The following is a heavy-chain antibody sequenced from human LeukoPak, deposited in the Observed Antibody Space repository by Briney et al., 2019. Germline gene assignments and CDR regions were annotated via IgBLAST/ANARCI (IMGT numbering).Heavy chain of an antibody. D-gene: IGHD2-21*02. Sequence: ASVKVSCKASGYTFTSYYMHWVRQAPGQGLEWMGGFDPEDGETIYAQKFQGRVTMTEDTSTDTAYMELSSLRSEDTAVYYCATDVMSLEHIVVVTGAFDIWGQGTMVTVSS. CDR2: FDPEDGET. V-gene: IGHV1-24*01. CDR3: ATDVMSLEHIVVVTGAFDI. J-gene: IGHJ3*02. CDR1: GYTFTSYY.